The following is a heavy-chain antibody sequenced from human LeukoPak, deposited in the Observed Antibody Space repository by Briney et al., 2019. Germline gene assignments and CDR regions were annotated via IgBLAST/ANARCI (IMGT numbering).Heavy chain of an antibody. Sequence: GGSLRLSCAASGFTFSNYWMHWVRQVPGKGLVWVSHINSEGRIINYADSVKGRFTISRDNAKSTLYPQMNSLRVEDTAVYYCARGRGWYFDLWGRGTLVTVSS. CDR1: GFTFSNYW. V-gene: IGHV3-74*01. CDR3: ARGRGWYFDL. D-gene: IGHD3-10*01. J-gene: IGHJ2*01. CDR2: INSEGRII.